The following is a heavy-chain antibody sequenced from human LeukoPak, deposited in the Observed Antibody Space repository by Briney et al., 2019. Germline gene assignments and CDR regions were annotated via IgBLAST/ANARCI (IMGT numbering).Heavy chain of an antibody. CDR2: INHSGRT. CDR1: SGSISSSSYY. V-gene: IGHV4-61*05. J-gene: IGHJ4*02. D-gene: IGHD2-2*01. Sequence: PSETLSLTCTVSSGSISSSSYYWAWIRQPPGKGLEWIGEINHSGRTNYNPSLKSRVTISVDTSKNQFSLKVTSVTAADTAVYYCARTETNTSWSPDFDSWGQGTLVTVSS. CDR3: ARTETNTSWSPDFDS.